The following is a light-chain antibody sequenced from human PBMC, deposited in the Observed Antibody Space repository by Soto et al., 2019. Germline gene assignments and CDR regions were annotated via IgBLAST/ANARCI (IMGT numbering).Light chain of an antibody. J-gene: IGLJ2*01. Sequence: QSVLTQPPSVSAAPGQKVTISCSGSSSNIENNYVSWYQQLPGTAPKLLIYDNNKRPSEIPDRFSGSKSGTSATLGITGLQTGDEAEYHCGTWDSSLNGVVFGGGTQLTVL. V-gene: IGLV1-51*01. CDR2: DNN. CDR1: SSNIENNY. CDR3: GTWDSSLNGVV.